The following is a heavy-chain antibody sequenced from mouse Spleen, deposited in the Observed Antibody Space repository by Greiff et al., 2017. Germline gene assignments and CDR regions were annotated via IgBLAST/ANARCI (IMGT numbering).Heavy chain of an antibody. Sequence: EVKVVESGPGLAKPSQTLSLTCSVTGYSITSDYWNWIRKFPGNKLEYMGYISYSGSTYYNPSLKSRISITRDTSKNQYYLQLNSVTTEDTATYYCARSTGESFYWYFDVWGTGTTVTVSS. CDR3: ARSTGESFYWYFDV. J-gene: IGHJ1*03. V-gene: IGHV3-8*01. CDR1: GYSITSDY. D-gene: IGHD4-1*02. CDR2: ISYSGST.